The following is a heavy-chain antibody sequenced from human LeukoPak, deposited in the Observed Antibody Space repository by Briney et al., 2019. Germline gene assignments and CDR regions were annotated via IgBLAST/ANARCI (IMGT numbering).Heavy chain of an antibody. CDR2: IYYSGST. Sequence: SETLSLTCTVSGGSISSFYWSWIRQPPGKGLEWIGYIYYSGSTNYNPSLKSRVTISVDTSKNQFSLKLSSVTAADTAVYYCARRRRDGYNAFDIWGQGTMVTVSS. CDR3: ARRRRDGYNAFDI. CDR1: GGSISSFY. D-gene: IGHD5-24*01. J-gene: IGHJ3*02. V-gene: IGHV4-59*08.